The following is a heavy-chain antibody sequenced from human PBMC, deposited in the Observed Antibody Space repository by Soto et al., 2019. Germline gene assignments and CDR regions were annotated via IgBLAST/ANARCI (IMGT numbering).Heavy chain of an antibody. D-gene: IGHD5-18*01. Sequence: QVQLVQSGAEVKKPGSSVKVSCKASGGPFSSYAISWVRQAPGQGLEWMGGIIPIFGTANYAQKFQGRVTITADKYTSTAYMELISLRSEDTAVYYCARVVDTAMVTGSWFDPWGQGTLVTVSS. CDR3: ARVVDTAMVTGSWFDP. CDR2: IIPIFGTA. V-gene: IGHV1-69*06. J-gene: IGHJ5*02. CDR1: GGPFSSYA.